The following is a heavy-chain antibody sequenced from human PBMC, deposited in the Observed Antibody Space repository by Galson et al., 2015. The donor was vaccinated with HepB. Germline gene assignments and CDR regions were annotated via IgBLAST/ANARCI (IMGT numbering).Heavy chain of an antibody. CDR1: GFTFSSYA. CDR3: VKRDVLGYCSGGRCYSSEYFQH. CDR2: ISGNGGNT. V-gene: IGHV3-23*01. D-gene: IGHD2-15*01. J-gene: IGHJ1*01. Sequence: SLRLSCAASGFTFSSYAMNWVRQAPGKGLEWVSGISGNGGNTYYADSVKGRFTISRDNSKNTLSVQMNSLRAEDTAVYYCVKRDVLGYCSGGRCYSSEYFQHWGQGTLVTVSS.